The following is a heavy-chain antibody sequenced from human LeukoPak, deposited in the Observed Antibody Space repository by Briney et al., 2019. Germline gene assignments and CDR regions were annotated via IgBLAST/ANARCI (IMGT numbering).Heavy chain of an antibody. Sequence: SETLSLTCAVSGYSISSGYYWGWIRQPPGKGLEWIGSIYHSGSTYYNPSLKSRVTISVDTSENQFSLKLSSVTAADTAVYYCARVGGRYFDYWGQGTLVTVSS. D-gene: IGHD3-10*01. CDR3: ARVGGRYFDY. J-gene: IGHJ4*02. V-gene: IGHV4-38-2*01. CDR2: IYHSGST. CDR1: GYSISSGYY.